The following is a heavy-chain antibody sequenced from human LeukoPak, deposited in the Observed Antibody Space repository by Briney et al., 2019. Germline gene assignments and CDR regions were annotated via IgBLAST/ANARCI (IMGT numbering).Heavy chain of an antibody. D-gene: IGHD3-16*02. V-gene: IGHV3-49*04. Sequence: GGSLRLSCTAAGFTFGDYAMSWVRHAPGKGRGWVGFIRIKAYGGTTEYAASVKGRFTISRDDYKSIAYLQMNRLKTEDTAVYYCTRDGTDYVWGSYRPLGDYWGQGTLVTVSS. CDR2: IRIKAYGGTT. CDR1: GFTFGDYA. CDR3: TRDGTDYVWGSYRPLGDY. J-gene: IGHJ4*02.